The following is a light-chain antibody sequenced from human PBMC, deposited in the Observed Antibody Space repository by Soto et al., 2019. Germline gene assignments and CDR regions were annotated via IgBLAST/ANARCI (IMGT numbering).Light chain of an antibody. CDR3: QQYGSSPPLDT. CDR2: GAS. V-gene: IGKV3-20*01. Sequence: EIVLTQSPGTLSLSPGERATLSCRASQSVSSSYLAWYQQKPGQAPRLLIYGASSRDTGIPDRFSGSRSGTDFTLTISRLEPEDFAVYYGQQYGSSPPLDTLGQGTKLEIK. J-gene: IGKJ2*01. CDR1: QSVSSSY.